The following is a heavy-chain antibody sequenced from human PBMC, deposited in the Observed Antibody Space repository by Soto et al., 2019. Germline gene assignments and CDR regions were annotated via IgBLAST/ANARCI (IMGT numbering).Heavy chain of an antibody. CDR3: VRLSFCTGTYDCGIDY. CDR1: GVTMSYGGYS. D-gene: IGHD2-8*02. V-gene: IGHV4-30-2*06. J-gene: IGHJ4*02. CDR2: ISHLETT. Sequence: PSETLSLTCSVSGVTMSYGGYSWSWIRQSPGKGLEWLGYISHLETTYYNPSFKSRLSLSVDTSKNQFSLRLSSVTAADTAVYSCVRLSFCTGTYDCGIDYWGQGTLVTVSS.